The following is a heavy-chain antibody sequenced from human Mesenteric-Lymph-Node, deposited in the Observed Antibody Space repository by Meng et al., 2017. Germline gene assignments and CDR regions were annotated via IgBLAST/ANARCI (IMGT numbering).Heavy chain of an antibody. CDR1: GFTFDDYA. V-gene: IGHV3-9*01. Sequence: GGSLRLSCAASGFTFDDYAMHWVRQAPGKGLEWVSGISWNSGSIDYADSVKGRFTISRDNAKNSLYLQMNSLRAEDTAVYYCARPWASCCYDYWGQGTLVTVSS. J-gene: IGHJ4*02. CDR2: ISWNSGSI. CDR3: ARPWASCCYDY. D-gene: IGHD2-2*01.